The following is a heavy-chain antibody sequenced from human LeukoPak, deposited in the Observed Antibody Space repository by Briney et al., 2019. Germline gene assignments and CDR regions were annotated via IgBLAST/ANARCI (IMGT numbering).Heavy chain of an antibody. Sequence: SGTLSLTCAVYGGSFSGYYWSWIRQPPGKGLEWIGEIDHSGSTNYNLSLKSRVTISVDTSKNQFSLKLSSVIAADTAVYYCAGNIAARLDYWGQGTLVTVSS. D-gene: IGHD6-6*01. CDR2: IDHSGST. CDR1: GGSFSGYY. V-gene: IGHV4-34*01. J-gene: IGHJ4*02. CDR3: AGNIAARLDY.